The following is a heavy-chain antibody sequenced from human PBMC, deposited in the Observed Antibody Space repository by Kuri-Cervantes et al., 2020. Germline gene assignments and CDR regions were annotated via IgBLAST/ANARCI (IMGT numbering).Heavy chain of an antibody. Sequence: GSLRLSCTVSGGSISNYYWSWIRQPPGKGLEWIGYIYYSGSTNYNPSLKSRVTISVDTSKNQFSLKLSSVTAADTAVYYCARAKVTMVRGVIRYFDYWGQGTLVTVSS. D-gene: IGHD3-10*01. CDR1: GGSISNYY. CDR3: ARAKVTMVRGVIRYFDY. CDR2: IYYSGST. V-gene: IGHV4-59*13. J-gene: IGHJ4*02.